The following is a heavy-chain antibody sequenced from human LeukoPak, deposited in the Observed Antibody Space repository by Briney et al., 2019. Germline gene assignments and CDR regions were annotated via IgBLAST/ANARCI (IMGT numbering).Heavy chain of an antibody. Sequence: HPGGSLRLSCAASGFTFSSYSMNWVRQAPGKGLEWVSYISSSSSTIYYADSVKGRFTISRDDAKNSLYLQMNSLRAEDTAVYYCAKDQAGYNFWSDSWGQGTLVTVSS. CDR2: ISSSSSTI. V-gene: IGHV3-48*01. D-gene: IGHD3-3*01. CDR3: AKDQAGYNFWSDS. J-gene: IGHJ4*02. CDR1: GFTFSSYS.